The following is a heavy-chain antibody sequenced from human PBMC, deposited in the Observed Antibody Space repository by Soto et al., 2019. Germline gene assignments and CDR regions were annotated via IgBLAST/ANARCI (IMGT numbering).Heavy chain of an antibody. V-gene: IGHV1-18*01. Sequence: ASVKVSCKASGYTFTNYGISWVRQAPGQGLEWMGWISPYNGNTNYAQNLQGRVTITRDTSASTAYMELSSLRSEDTAVYYCARGPGGGYYYYGMAVWGQGTTVTVSS. J-gene: IGHJ6*02. CDR1: GYTFTNYG. D-gene: IGHD3-16*01. CDR3: ARGPGGGYYYYGMAV. CDR2: ISPYNGNT.